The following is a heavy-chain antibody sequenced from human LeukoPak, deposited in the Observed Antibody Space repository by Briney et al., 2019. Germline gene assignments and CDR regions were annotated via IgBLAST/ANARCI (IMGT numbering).Heavy chain of an antibody. D-gene: IGHD3-22*01. CDR1: GNSVSRSDSY. Sequence: SETLSLTCSVSGNSVSRSDSYWDWIRQPPGKGLEWIGTIYYSGRTYYSPSLKSRVTMSVDPSNNQFSLNLRSVTAADTALYYCARRRYYDGSGYLEWGQGTLLSVSS. CDR2: IYYSGRT. V-gene: IGHV4-39*01. CDR3: ARRRYYDGSGYLE. J-gene: IGHJ1*01.